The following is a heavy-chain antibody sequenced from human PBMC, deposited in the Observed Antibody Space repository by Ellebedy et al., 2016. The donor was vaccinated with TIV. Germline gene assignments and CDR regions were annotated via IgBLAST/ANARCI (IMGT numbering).Heavy chain of an antibody. J-gene: IGHJ2*01. CDR3: ARRAYGGFTNWYFDL. CDR1: GFTFSTYA. CDR2: ISRYGDTT. D-gene: IGHD4-23*01. Sequence: GESLKISCAASGFTFSTYATSWVRQTPGKGLEYVSAISRYGDTTYYVDSVKGRFIISRDNSKNTLYLQMGSVRTEDMAVYYCARRAYGGFTNWYFDLWGRGTLVTVSS. V-gene: IGHV3-64*02.